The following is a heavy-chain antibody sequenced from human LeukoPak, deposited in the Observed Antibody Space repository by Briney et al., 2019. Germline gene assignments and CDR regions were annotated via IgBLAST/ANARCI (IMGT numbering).Heavy chain of an antibody. D-gene: IGHD3-3*01. CDR2: IWYDGSNK. CDR3: AKDKFDFWSAYRANWFDP. CDR1: GFTFSSYG. Sequence: PGRSLRLSCAASGFTFSSYGMHWVRQAPGKGLEWVAVIWYDGSNKYYADSVKGRFTISRDNSKNTLYLQMNGLRAEDTAVYYCAKDKFDFWSAYRANWFDPWGQGTLVTVSS. J-gene: IGHJ5*02. V-gene: IGHV3-33*06.